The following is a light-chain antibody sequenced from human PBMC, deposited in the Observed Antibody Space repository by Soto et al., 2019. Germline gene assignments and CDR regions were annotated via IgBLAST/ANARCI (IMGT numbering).Light chain of an antibody. J-gene: IGKJ4*01. CDR2: GAS. CDR3: QQYIRWPLT. Sequence: EMVVTQSPATVSVSPGERATLSCRASQDVSSNLAWYQQKPGQAPSLLIYGASTRATGTPARFSGSGSGTEFTLTISSLQSEDYAVYFCQQYIRWPLTFGGGTKVDIK. CDR1: QDVSSN. V-gene: IGKV3-15*01.